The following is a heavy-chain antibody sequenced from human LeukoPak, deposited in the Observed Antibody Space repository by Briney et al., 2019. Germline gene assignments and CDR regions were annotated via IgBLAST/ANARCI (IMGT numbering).Heavy chain of an antibody. CDR1: GGSFSYYY. D-gene: IGHD3-16*01. Sequence: PSETLSLTCAVYGGSFSYYYWSWIRQPPGKTLEWIGEINHSGSTNYNPSLKSRVTISVDKSKNQFSLKLSSVTAADTAVYYCARGVYDGLDAFDIWGQGTMVTVSS. V-gene: IGHV4-34*01. J-gene: IGHJ3*02. CDR2: INHSGST. CDR3: ARGVYDGLDAFDI.